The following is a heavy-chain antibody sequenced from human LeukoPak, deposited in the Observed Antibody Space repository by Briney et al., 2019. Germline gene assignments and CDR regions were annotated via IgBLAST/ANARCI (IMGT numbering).Heavy chain of an antibody. J-gene: IGHJ5*02. Sequence: ASVKVSCKASGGTFSSYAISWVRQAPGQGPEWMGGIIPIFGTANYAQKFQGRVTMTRDTSISTAYMELSRLRSDDTAVYYCARGSDRWNWFDPWGQGTLVTVSS. CDR1: GGTFSSYA. CDR3: ARGSDRWNWFDP. V-gene: IGHV1-69*05. D-gene: IGHD2-15*01. CDR2: IIPIFGTA.